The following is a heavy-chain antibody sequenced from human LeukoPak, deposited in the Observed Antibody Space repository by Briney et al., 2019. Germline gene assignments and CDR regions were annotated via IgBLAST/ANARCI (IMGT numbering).Heavy chain of an antibody. D-gene: IGHD3-22*01. CDR3: ARVAHYYDSSGYYRTEYFQH. J-gene: IGHJ1*01. V-gene: IGHV3-11*04. CDR2: ISSSGSTI. CDR1: GFTFSDYY. Sequence: GGSLRLSCAASGFTFSDYYMSWIRQAPGKGLEWVSYISSSGSTIYYADSVKGRFTISRDNAKNSLYLQMNSLRAEDTAVYYCARVAHYYDSSGYYRTEYFQHWGQGTLVTVSS.